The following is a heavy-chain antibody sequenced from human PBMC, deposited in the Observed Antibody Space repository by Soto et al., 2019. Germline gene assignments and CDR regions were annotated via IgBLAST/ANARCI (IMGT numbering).Heavy chain of an antibody. D-gene: IGHD1-1*01. CDR3: ARAVHSPHNYVFPLDV. CDR1: GGSISSSSYY. J-gene: IGHJ6*02. V-gene: IGHV4-39*07. Sequence: SETLSLTCTVSGGSISSSSYYWGWIRQPPGKGLEWIGSIYYSGSTNYNPSLKSRVTISVDTSKNQFSLKLSSVPAADTAVYYCARAVHSPHNYVFPLDVWGQGTTVTVSS. CDR2: IYYSGST.